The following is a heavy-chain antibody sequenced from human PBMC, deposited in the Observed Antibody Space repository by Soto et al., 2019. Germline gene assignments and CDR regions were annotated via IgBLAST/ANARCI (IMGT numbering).Heavy chain of an antibody. J-gene: IGHJ6*02. V-gene: IGHV1-18*01. D-gene: IGHD3-9*01. Sequence: GASVKVSCKASGYTLTSYGISWVRQAPGQGLEWMGWISVYNGDTNHAQKFQGRVIMTTDTSTSTAFMELGTLRSDDTAVYYCATTTGYSYHYYGMDVWGQGTKVTVSS. CDR3: ATTTGYSYHYYGMDV. CDR2: ISVYNGDT. CDR1: GYTLTSYG.